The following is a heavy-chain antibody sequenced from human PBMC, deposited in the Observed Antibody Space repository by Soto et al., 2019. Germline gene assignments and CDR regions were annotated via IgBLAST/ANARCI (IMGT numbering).Heavy chain of an antibody. Sequence: EVQLVESGGGLVQPGRSLRLSCAASGFTFDDYAMHWVRQAPGKDLEWVSGISWNSGSIGYADSVKGRFTISRDNAKNSLYLHMNSLRAEATPLYYCAKTPYYYGDFDYWGQGTLVTVSS. V-gene: IGHV3-9*01. CDR2: ISWNSGSI. CDR3: AKTPYYYGDFDY. J-gene: IGHJ4*02. CDR1: GFTFDDYA. D-gene: IGHD4-17*01.